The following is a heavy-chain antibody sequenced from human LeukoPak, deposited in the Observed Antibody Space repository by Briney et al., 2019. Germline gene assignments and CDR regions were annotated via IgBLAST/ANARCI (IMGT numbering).Heavy chain of an antibody. D-gene: IGHD3-10*01. V-gene: IGHV1-69*13. CDR3: ARESTRTMVRGVLNWFDP. J-gene: IGHJ5*02. CDR1: GGTFSSYA. CDR2: IIPIFGTA. Sequence: SVKVSCKASGGTFSSYAISWVRQAAGQGLEWMGGIIPIFGTANYAQKFQGRVTITADESTSTAYMELSSLRSEDTAVYYCARESTRTMVRGVLNWFDPWDQGTLVTVSS.